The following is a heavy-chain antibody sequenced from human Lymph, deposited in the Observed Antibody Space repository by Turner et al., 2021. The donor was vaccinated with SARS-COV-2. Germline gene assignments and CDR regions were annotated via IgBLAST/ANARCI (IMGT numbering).Heavy chain of an antibody. J-gene: IGHJ5*02. D-gene: IGHD1-26*01. CDR1: GGTFSSYA. Sequence: QVQLVQSGAEGKKPGSSVKVSCKASGGTFSSYAISWVRQAPGQGLEGMGRIIPILGIANYAQKFQGRVTITADKSTSTAYMELSSLRSEDTAVYYCARGRRDSYSGSYYSWFDPWGQGTLVTVSS. V-gene: IGHV1-69*04. CDR2: IIPILGIA. CDR3: ARGRRDSYSGSYYSWFDP.